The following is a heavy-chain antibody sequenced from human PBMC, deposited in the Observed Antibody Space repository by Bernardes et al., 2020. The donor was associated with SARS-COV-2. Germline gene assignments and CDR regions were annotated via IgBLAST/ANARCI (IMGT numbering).Heavy chain of an antibody. V-gene: IGHV3-30-3*01. CDR3: VRDKDYGGSRFDY. J-gene: IGHJ4*02. CDR1: GFTFSRCA. CDR2: ITFNGGKT. D-gene: IGHD4-17*01. Sequence: GGSLRLSCGASGFTFSRCAMHWVRQAPGKGLEWLAVITFNGGKTFYAESAKGRFIISRDNAKNSLYLQMNSLRAEDTARYYCVRDKDYGGSRFDYWGQGSLVTVSS.